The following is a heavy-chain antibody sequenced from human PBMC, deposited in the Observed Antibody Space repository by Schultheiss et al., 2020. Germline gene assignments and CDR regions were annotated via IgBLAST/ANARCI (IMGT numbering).Heavy chain of an antibody. D-gene: IGHD5-18*01. J-gene: IGHJ4*02. V-gene: IGHV1-18*01. Sequence: ASVKVSCKASGYTFTSYGISWVRQAPGQGLEWMGWISAYNGNTNYAQKLQGRVTMTTDTSTSTAYMELRSLRSDDTAVYYCARDGTWIQLWLEGGGKNYFDYWGQGTLVTVSS. CDR3: ARDGTWIQLWLEGGGKNYFDY. CDR1: GYTFTSYG. CDR2: ISAYNGNT.